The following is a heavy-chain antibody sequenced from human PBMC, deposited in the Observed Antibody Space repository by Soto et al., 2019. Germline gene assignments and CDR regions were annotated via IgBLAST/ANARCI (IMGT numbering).Heavy chain of an antibody. CDR3: VVISGWWAFHY. CDR2: INANNGNP. V-gene: IGHV1-3*01. D-gene: IGHD6-13*01. Sequence: QVLLVQSGAEVKKPGASVQISCKASGYTFTTYDMHWVRQAPGQRLEWMGSINANNGNPKYSQRFQGRATFPRDTSATTGYMDLSSLISEDTAVYYCVVISGWWAFHYWGQGTLVTVSS. J-gene: IGHJ4*02. CDR1: GYTFTTYD.